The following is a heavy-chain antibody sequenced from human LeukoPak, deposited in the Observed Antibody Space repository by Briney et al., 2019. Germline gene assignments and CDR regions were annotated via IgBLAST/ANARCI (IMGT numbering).Heavy chain of an antibody. CDR3: ARGRFGVGFWTFDY. CDR2: IIPIFGTA. J-gene: IGHJ4*02. V-gene: IGHV1-69*05. D-gene: IGHD3/OR15-3a*01. Sequence: SVKVSCKASGGTFSSYAISWVRQAPGQGLEWMGGIIPIFGTANYAQKFQGRVTITTDESTSTAYMELSSLRSEDTAVYYCARGRFGVGFWTFDYWGQGTLVTVSS. CDR1: GGTFSSYA.